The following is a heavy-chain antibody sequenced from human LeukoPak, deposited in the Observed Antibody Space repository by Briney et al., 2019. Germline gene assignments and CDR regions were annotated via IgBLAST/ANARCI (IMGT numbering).Heavy chain of an antibody. V-gene: IGHV1-8*01. CDR2: MNPNSGNT. Sequence: RRASVKVSCKASGYTFTSYDINWVRQATGQGLEWMGWMNPNSGNTGYARKFQGRVTMTRNTSISTAYMELSSLRSEDTAVYYCATRYYYYYYGMDVWGQGTTVTVSS. CDR3: ATRYYYYYYGMDV. J-gene: IGHJ6*02. D-gene: IGHD3-9*01. CDR1: GYTFTSYD.